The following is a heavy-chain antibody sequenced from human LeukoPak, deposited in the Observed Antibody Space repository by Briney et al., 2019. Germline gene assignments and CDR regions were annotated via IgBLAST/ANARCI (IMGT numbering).Heavy chain of an antibody. CDR3: ARNVVRGVLINGLDV. D-gene: IGHD3-10*01. J-gene: IGHJ6*04. Sequence: PGGSLRLSCAASGFPFSSYAMHWVRQAPGKGLEWVALIWYDGSKESYADSVKGRFTISRDKTKNTVFLQMDSLRADDTAVYYCARNVVRGVLINGLDVWGKGTAVTVSS. CDR1: GFPFSSYA. V-gene: IGHV3-33*01. CDR2: IWYDGSKE.